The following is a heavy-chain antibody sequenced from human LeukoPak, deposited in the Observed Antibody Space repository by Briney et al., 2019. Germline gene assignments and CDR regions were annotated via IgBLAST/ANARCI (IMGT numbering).Heavy chain of an antibody. CDR3: ARDQGYCSSTSCRYFDC. D-gene: IGHD2-2*01. J-gene: IGHJ4*02. CDR1: GGSISSSNW. V-gene: IGHV4-4*02. Sequence: SGTLSLTCAVSGGSISSSNWWSWVRQPPGKGLEWIGEIYHSGSTNYNPSLKSRVTISVDKAKNQFSLKLSSVTAADTAVYYCARDQGYCSSTSCRYFDCWGQGTLVTVSS. CDR2: IYHSGST.